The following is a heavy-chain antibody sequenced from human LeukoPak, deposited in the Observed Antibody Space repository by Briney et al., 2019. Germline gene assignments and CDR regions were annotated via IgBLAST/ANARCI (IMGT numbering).Heavy chain of an antibody. Sequence: SETLSLTCTVSGGSISSYYWTWIRQPPGKGLEWIGYIYYSGSTHYNPSLNSRVTMSMDTSKNQFSLKLSSVTAADTAVYHCARTYYYDSSGYLNHWFDPWGQGTLVTVSS. V-gene: IGHV4-59*08. J-gene: IGHJ5*02. D-gene: IGHD3-22*01. CDR2: IYYSGST. CDR3: ARTYYYDSSGYLNHWFDP. CDR1: GGSISSYY.